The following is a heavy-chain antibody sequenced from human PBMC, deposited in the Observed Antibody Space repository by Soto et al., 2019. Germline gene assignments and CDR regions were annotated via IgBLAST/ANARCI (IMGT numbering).Heavy chain of an antibody. V-gene: IGHV1-69*13. CDR1: GGTFSSYA. J-gene: IGHJ6*02. CDR2: IIPIFGTA. D-gene: IGHD6-13*01. CDR3: ARDGAAGTLYYYYGMDV. Sequence: GALVKVSCKASGGTFSSYAISWVRQAPGQGLEWMGGIIPIFGTANYAQKFQGRVTITADESTSTAYMELSSLRSEDTAVYYCARDGAAGTLYYYYGMDVWGQGTTVTVSS.